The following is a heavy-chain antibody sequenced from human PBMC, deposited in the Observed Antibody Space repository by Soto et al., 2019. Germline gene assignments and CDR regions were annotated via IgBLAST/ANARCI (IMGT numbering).Heavy chain of an antibody. Sequence: SETLSLTCTVSGASITSGVYYWNWIRQHPGKGLEWIGYIYYSGTTYYNPSLKSRVTISVDTSENHFSLKLSSVTAADTAVYYCARGRDYLWGNYRSRDAFDIWGQGTLVTVSS. CDR2: IYYSGTT. V-gene: IGHV4-31*03. D-gene: IGHD3-16*02. J-gene: IGHJ3*02. CDR1: GASITSGVYY. CDR3: ARGRDYLWGNYRSRDAFDI.